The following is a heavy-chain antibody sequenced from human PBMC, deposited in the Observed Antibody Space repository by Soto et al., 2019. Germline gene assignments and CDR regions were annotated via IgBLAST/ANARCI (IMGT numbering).Heavy chain of an antibody. CDR1: GFTFSSYA. CDR3: AKDSPALYDFWGGDYYGMDV. J-gene: IGHJ6*02. CDR2: ISGSGGST. Sequence: GGSLRLSCAASGFTFSSYAMSWVRQAPGKGLEWVSAISGSGGSTYYTDSVKGRFTISRDNSKNTLYLQMNSLRAEDTAVYYCAKDSPALYDFWGGDYYGMDVWGQGTTVTVSS. D-gene: IGHD3-3*01. V-gene: IGHV3-23*01.